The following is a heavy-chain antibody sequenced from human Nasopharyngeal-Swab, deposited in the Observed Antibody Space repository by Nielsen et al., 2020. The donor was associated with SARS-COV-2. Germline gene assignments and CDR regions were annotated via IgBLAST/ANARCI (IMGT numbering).Heavy chain of an antibody. J-gene: IGHJ6*02. CDR3: ATGPAVADQYYYYYGMDV. Sequence: GGSLRLSCAASGFTVSSNYMSWVRQAPGKGLEWVSFIYSDGSTSYTDSVKGRFTISRDNSKNTLYLQMNSLRAEDTAVYYCATGPAVADQYYYYYGMDVWGQGTTVTVSS. D-gene: IGHD6-19*01. CDR1: GFTVSSNY. CDR2: IYSDGST. V-gene: IGHV3-53*01.